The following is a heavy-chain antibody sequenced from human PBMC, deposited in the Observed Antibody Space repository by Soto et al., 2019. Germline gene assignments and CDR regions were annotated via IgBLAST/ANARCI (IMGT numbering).Heavy chain of an antibody. V-gene: IGHV1-46*01. CDR2: INPSGGST. CDR1: GYTFTSYY. Sequence: ASVKVSCKASGYTFTSYYMHWVRQAPGQGLEWMGIINPSGGSTSYAQKFQGRVTMTRDTSKNQFSLKLSSVTAADTAVYYCARSYSSYVFDWFDPWGQGTLVTVSS. J-gene: IGHJ5*02. D-gene: IGHD6-6*01. CDR3: ARSYSSYVFDWFDP.